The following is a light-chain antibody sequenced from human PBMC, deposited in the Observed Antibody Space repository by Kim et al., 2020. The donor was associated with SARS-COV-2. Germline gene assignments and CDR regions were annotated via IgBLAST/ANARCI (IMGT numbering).Light chain of an antibody. J-gene: IGKJ2*01. CDR3: QQYGIAPPYT. V-gene: IGKV3-20*01. CDR2: AVS. CDR1: NSVCSHC. Sequence: LPGERATLSCRTSNSVCSHCLAWYQQKPGQAPRLLIYAVSNRATGIPDRFSGSGSGTDFTLTISRLEPEDFAVYYCQQYGIAPPYTFGQGNKLEI.